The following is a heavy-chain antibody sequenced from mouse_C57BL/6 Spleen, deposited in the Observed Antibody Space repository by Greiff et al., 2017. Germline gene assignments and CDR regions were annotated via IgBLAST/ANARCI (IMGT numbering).Heavy chain of an antibody. Sequence: VQLQQSGAELVKPGASVKISCKASGYAFSSYWMNWVKQRPGKGLEWIGQIYPGDGDTNYNGKFKGKATLTADKSSSTAYMQLSSLTSEDSAVYCGARPPRYGYYPYYFDYWGQGTTLTVSS. D-gene: IGHD2-3*01. CDR3: ARPPRYGYYPYYFDY. J-gene: IGHJ2*01. CDR1: GYAFSSYW. CDR2: IYPGDGDT. V-gene: IGHV1-80*01.